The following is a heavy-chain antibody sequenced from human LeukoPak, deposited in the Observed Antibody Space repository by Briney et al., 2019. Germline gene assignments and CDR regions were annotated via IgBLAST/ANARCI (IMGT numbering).Heavy chain of an antibody. V-gene: IGHV3-74*01. CDR2: INSDGSST. CDR3: ARGLDSFPY. CDR1: GFTFDDYA. Sequence: GRSLRLSCAASGFTFDDYAMHWVRQAPGKGLVWVSRINSDGSSTSYADSVKGRFTISRDNAKNTLYLQMNSLRAEDTAVYYCARGLDSFPYWGQGTLVTVSS. D-gene: IGHD3/OR15-3a*01. J-gene: IGHJ4*02.